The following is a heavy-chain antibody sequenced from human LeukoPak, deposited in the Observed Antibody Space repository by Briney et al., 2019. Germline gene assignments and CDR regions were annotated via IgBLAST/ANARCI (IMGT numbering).Heavy chain of an antibody. D-gene: IGHD6-6*01. CDR1: GFTFSSYE. Sequence: PGGSLRLSCAASGFTFSSYEIHWVRQAPGKGLEWVSKIGGIGSIMYADSVKGRFTISTDSAKSSVYLQMNSLRAEDTAVYYCARDHSPEYNSSAGYFQLWGQGTLVTVSS. V-gene: IGHV3-48*03. J-gene: IGHJ1*01. CDR2: IGGIGSI. CDR3: ARDHSPEYNSSAGYFQL.